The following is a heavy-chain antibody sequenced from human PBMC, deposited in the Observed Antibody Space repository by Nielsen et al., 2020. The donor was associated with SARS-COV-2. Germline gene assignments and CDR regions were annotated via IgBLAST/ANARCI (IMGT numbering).Heavy chain of an antibody. J-gene: IGHJ4*02. CDR3: VGDTGGRWGEL. V-gene: IGHV3-74*01. CDR1: GFTFSSHW. Sequence: GESLKISCVASGFTFSSHWMHWVRQVPGKGLLWLSRIKNDGSSTSYADSVKGRFTISRDNAKNTLWLEMNSLRVDDTAVYYCVGDTGGRWGELWGQGTLVTVSS. D-gene: IGHD2-15*01. CDR2: IKNDGSST.